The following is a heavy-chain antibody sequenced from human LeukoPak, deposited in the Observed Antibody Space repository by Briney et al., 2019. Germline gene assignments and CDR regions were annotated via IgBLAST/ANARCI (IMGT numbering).Heavy chain of an antibody. CDR3: ARYSNIYNWFDP. J-gene: IGHJ5*02. CDR1: GGTFSSYA. D-gene: IGHD4-11*01. Sequence: RASVKVSCKASGGTFSSYAISWVRQAPGQGLEWMGRIIPILGIANYAQKFQGRVTITADKSTNTAYMEVSGLRSEDTAVYYCARYSNIYNWFDPWGQGTPVNVFS. CDR2: IIPILGIA. V-gene: IGHV1-69*04.